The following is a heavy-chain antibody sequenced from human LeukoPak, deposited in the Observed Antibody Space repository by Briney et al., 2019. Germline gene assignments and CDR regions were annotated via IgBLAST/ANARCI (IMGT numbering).Heavy chain of an antibody. CDR1: GGSFSGYY. Sequence: SETLSLTCAVYGGSFSGYYWSWIRQPPGKGLEWIGEINHSGSTNYNPSLKSRVTISVDTSKNQFSLKLSSVTAADTAVYYCARGREWFGEFHFDYWGQGTLDTVSS. D-gene: IGHD3-10*01. J-gene: IGHJ4*02. V-gene: IGHV4-34*01. CDR3: ARGREWFGEFHFDY. CDR2: INHSGST.